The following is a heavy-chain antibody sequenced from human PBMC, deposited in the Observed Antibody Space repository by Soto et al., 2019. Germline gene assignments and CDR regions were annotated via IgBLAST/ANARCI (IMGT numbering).Heavy chain of an antibody. CDR3: ARDRALGYYDFWSGWTIDY. D-gene: IGHD3-3*01. CDR2: ISYDGSNK. Sequence: QVQLVESGGGVVQTGRSLRLSCAASGFTFSSYAMHWVRQAPGKGLEWVAVISYDGSNKYYANSVKGRFTISRDNSKNTLYLQMNSLGAEDTAVYYCARDRALGYYDFWSGWTIDYWGQGTLVTVSS. V-gene: IGHV3-30-3*01. J-gene: IGHJ4*02. CDR1: GFTFSSYA.